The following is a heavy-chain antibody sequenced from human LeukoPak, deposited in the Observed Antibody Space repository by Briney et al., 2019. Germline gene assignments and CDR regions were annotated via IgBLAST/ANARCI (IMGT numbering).Heavy chain of an antibody. CDR3: AKDVGATRGYYFDY. J-gene: IGHJ4*02. CDR2: ISNSGGNT. Sequence: HTGGSLRLSCAASTFTFSNYAMSWVRQAPGKGLEWVSAISNSGGNTYYADSVKGRFTISRDNSKNTPYLQMNSLRAEDTAVYYCAKDVGATRGYYFDYWGQGTLVTVSS. CDR1: TFTFSNYA. D-gene: IGHD1-26*01. V-gene: IGHV3-23*01.